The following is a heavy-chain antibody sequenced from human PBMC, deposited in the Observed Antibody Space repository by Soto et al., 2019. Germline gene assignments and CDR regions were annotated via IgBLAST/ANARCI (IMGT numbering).Heavy chain of an antibody. J-gene: IGHJ3*02. V-gene: IGHV1-46*01. D-gene: IGHD6-13*01. Sequence: GASVKVSCKASGYTFTSYYMHWVRQAPGQGLEWMGIINPSGGSTSYAQKFQGRVTMTRDTSTSTVYMELSSLRSEDTAVYYCARENPGIAAAGAPGAFDIWGQGTMVTVSS. CDR2: INPSGGST. CDR3: ARENPGIAAAGAPGAFDI. CDR1: GYTFTSYY.